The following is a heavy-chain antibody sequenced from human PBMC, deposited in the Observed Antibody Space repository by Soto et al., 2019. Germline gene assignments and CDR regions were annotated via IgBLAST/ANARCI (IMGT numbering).Heavy chain of an antibody. D-gene: IGHD6-6*01. J-gene: IGHJ4*02. CDR2: IYSGGST. CDR3: ARETYSSSLHFDY. V-gene: IGHV3-66*01. CDR1: GFTVSSNY. Sequence: GSLRLSCAASGFTVSSNYMSWVRQAPGKGLEWVSVIYSGGSTYYADSVKGRFTISRDNSKNTLYLQMNSLRAEDTAVYYCARETYSSSLHFDYWGQGTLVTVSS.